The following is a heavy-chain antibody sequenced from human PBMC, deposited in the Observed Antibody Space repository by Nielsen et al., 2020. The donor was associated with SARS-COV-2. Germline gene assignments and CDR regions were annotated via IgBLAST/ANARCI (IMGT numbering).Heavy chain of an antibody. J-gene: IGHJ6*02. V-gene: IGHV4-61*01. CDR2: IYYSGST. Sequence: SETLSLTCTVSGGSISSSSYYWSWIRKPPGKGLEWIGYIYYSGSTNYNPSLKSRVTISVDTSKTQFYLKLSSVTAADTAVYSCARVLLPDYYYGMDVWGQGTTVTVSS. CDR3: ARVLLPDYYYGMDV. CDR1: GGSISSSSYY. D-gene: IGHD2-21*01.